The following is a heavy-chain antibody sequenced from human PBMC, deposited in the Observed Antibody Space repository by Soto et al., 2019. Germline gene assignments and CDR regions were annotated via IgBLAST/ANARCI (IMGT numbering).Heavy chain of an antibody. CDR1: GYTFTRYG. D-gene: IGHD3-16*01. CDR3: AMVDVYVTPSPQDV. CDR2: INTYNGNT. V-gene: IGHV1-18*01. Sequence: QVQLVQSGAEVKNPGASVKVSCKASGYTFTRYGIGWARQAPGQGLEWMGWINTYNGNTNYAQNVQGRVTLTTDTSTSTAYMELRSLRSNHTAIYYCAMVDVYVTPSPQDVWGPGTTVIVSS. J-gene: IGHJ6*02.